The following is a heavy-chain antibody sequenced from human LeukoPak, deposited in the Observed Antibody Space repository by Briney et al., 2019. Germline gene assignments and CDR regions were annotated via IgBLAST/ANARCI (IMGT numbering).Heavy chain of an antibody. Sequence: GGSLRLSCVVSGLTFSSYSMSWVRQAPGKGLEWVSAISGSGSKTYCADSVKGRFTISRDNSKNTLYLQMNSLRAEDTAVYYCAKCPTGYTKTFDSWGQGTLVTVSS. CDR1: GLTFSSYS. D-gene: IGHD6-13*01. J-gene: IGHJ4*02. CDR3: AKCPTGYTKTFDS. V-gene: IGHV3-23*01. CDR2: ISGSGSKT.